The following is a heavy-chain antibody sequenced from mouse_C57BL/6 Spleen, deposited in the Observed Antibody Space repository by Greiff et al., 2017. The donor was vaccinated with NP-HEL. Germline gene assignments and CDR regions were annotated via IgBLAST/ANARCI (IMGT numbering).Heavy chain of an antibody. CDR1: GYTFTSYW. CDR2: IDPSDSYT. CDR3: ARKRNYGSSEVAMDY. D-gene: IGHD1-1*01. Sequence: QVQLQQPGAELVKPGASVKLSCKASGYTFTSYWMQWVKQRPGQGLEWIGEIDPSDSYTNYNQKFKGKATLTVDTSSSTAYMQLSSLTSEDSAVYYCARKRNYGSSEVAMDYWGKGTSVTVAS. V-gene: IGHV1-50*01. J-gene: IGHJ4*01.